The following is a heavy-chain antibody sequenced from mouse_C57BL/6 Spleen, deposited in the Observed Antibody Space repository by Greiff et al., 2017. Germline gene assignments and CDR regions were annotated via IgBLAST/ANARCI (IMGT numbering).Heavy chain of an antibody. CDR2: IYPRSGNT. V-gene: IGHV1-81*01. D-gene: IGHD1-1*01. CDR1: GYTFTSYG. J-gene: IGHJ4*01. Sequence: QVQLQQSGAELARPGASVKLSCKASGYTFTSYGISWVKQRTGQGLEWIGEIYPRSGNTYYNEKFKGKATLTADKSSSTAYMELRILTSEDSAVYFCARYYYGSSPYYAMDYWGQGTSVTVSS. CDR3: ARYYYGSSPYYAMDY.